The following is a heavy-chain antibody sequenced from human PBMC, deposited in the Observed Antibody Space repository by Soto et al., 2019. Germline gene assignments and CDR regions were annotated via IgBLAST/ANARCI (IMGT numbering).Heavy chain of an antibody. D-gene: IGHD3-3*01. V-gene: IGHV1-69*01. CDR2: IIPIFGTA. CDR3: AREIVGVIISGGRDAFDI. J-gene: IGHJ3*02. Sequence: QVQLVQSGAEVKKPGSSVKVSCKASGGTFSTYAIIWVRQAPGQGLEWMGGIIPIFGTAKYAQKFQGRVTITADEATSTAYMELSSLRSEDTAVYYCAREIVGVIISGGRDAFDIWGQGTMVTVSS. CDR1: GGTFSTYA.